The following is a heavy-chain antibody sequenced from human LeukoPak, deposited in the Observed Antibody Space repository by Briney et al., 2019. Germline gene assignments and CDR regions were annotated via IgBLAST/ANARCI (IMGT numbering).Heavy chain of an antibody. CDR2: IIPIFGTA. CDR1: GGTFSSYA. J-gene: IGHJ6*02. D-gene: IGHD4-17*01. V-gene: IGHV1-69*13. Sequence: GASVKVSCKASGGTFSSYAISWVRQAPGQGLEWMGGIIPIFGTANYAQKFQGRVTITADESTSTAYMEPSSLRSEDTAVYYCARELGTVIAYYYYGMDVWGQGTTVTVSS. CDR3: ARELGTVIAYYYYGMDV.